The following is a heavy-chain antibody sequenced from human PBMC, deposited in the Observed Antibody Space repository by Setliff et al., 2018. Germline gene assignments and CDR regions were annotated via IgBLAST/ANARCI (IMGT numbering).Heavy chain of an antibody. CDR2: INNNGGST. CDR3: AKHGAYNDFLTGYNFYYDMDV. V-gene: IGHV3-64*04. Sequence: GGSLRLSCAASGFTFSNYGMHWVRQAPGKGLEYVSAINNNGGSTYYADSVKGRFTISRDNSKNTLYLQMNSLRAEDTAVYYCAKHGAYNDFLTGYNFYYDMDVWGQGTTVTVSS. CDR1: GFTFSNYG. D-gene: IGHD3-9*01. J-gene: IGHJ6*02.